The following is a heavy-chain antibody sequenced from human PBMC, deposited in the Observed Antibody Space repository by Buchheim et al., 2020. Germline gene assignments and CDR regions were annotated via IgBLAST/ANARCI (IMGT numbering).Heavy chain of an antibody. J-gene: IGHJ5*02. Sequence: EVELLESGGELVQPGGSLRLSCAVSGFTFRSHAMSWVRQTPGKGLEWVSGISGSGGRTYYADSVKGRFTISRDNSKNTLYLEMNSLRVEDTAVYYCAKDIGDYGSGIYNWFDPWGQGTL. CDR2: ISGSGGRT. CDR3: AKDIGDYGSGIYNWFDP. CDR1: GFTFRSHA. V-gene: IGHV3-23*01. D-gene: IGHD3-10*01.